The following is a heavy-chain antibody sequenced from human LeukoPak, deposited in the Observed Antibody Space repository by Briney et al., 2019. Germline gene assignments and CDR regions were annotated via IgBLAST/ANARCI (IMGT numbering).Heavy chain of an antibody. CDR1: GFSFSSYW. CDR3: AREEARDGYNYNY. D-gene: IGHD5-24*01. J-gene: IGHJ4*02. V-gene: IGHV3-74*01. CDR2: INSDGSST. Sequence: GVTLRLFCAASGFSFSSYWMHWVRQAPGKGLVWVSRINSDGSSTSYADSVKGRFTISRDNAKNTLYLQMNSLRAEDTAVYYCAREEARDGYNYNYWGQGTLVTVSS.